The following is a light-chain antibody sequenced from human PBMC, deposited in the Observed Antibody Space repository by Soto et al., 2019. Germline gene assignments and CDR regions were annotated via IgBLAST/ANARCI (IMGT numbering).Light chain of an antibody. CDR1: QDISNY. Sequence: DIQMTQSPSAMSASAGDRVTITCRASQDISNYLAWFQQKPGTVPKRLIYAASSLQSGVPSRFSGSGSGTEFSLTISNLQPEDFATYYCLQHSDYPRTFGQGTKVDIK. CDR2: AAS. V-gene: IGKV1-17*03. J-gene: IGKJ2*01. CDR3: LQHSDYPRT.